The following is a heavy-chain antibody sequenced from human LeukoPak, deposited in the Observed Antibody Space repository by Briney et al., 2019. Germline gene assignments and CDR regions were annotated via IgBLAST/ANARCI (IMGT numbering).Heavy chain of an antibody. D-gene: IGHD3-3*01. V-gene: IGHV3-48*02. CDR1: GFTFSSYS. CDR3: AKDREILRFLEWLFDPDY. Sequence: GGSLRLSCAASGFTFSSYSMNWVRQAPGKGLDWVSYISSSSGSIYYADSVKGRFTISRDNAKNSLYLQLNSLRDEDTAVYYCAKDREILRFLEWLFDPDYWGQGTLVTVSS. CDR2: ISSSSGSI. J-gene: IGHJ4*02.